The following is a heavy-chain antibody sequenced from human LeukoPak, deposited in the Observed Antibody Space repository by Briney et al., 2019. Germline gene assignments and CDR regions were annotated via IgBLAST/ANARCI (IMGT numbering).Heavy chain of an antibody. CDR3: ARAYGYRTITGGYYYYMDV. CDR1: GYTFTGYY. J-gene: IGHJ6*03. V-gene: IGHV7-4-1*02. Sequence: ASVKVSCKASGYTFTGYYMHWVRQAPGQGLEWMGWINTNTGNPTYAQGFTGRFVFSLDTSVSTAYLQISSLKAEDTAVYYCARAYGYRTITGGYYYYMDVWGKGTTVTVSS. D-gene: IGHD5-12*01. CDR2: INTNTGNP.